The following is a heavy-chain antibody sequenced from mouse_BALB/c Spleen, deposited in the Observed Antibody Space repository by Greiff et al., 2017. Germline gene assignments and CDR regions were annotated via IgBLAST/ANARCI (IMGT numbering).Heavy chain of an antibody. J-gene: IGHJ4*01. CDR3: ASCSYDMDY. Sequence: EVNVVESGGGLVQPGGSRKLSCAASGFTFSSFGMHWVRQAPEKGLEWVAYISSGSSTIYYADTVKGRFTISRDNPKNTLFLQMTSLRSEDTAMYYCASCSYDMDYWGQGTSVTVSS. CDR1: GFTFSSFG. CDR2: ISSGSSTI. V-gene: IGHV5-17*02.